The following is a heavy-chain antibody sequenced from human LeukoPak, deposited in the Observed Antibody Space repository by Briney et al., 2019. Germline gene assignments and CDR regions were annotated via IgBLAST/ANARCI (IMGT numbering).Heavy chain of an antibody. D-gene: IGHD5-18*01. CDR3: ARDSYGYKTYDY. V-gene: IGHV4-38-2*02. Sequence: SETLSLTCTVSGYSITSGYYWGWIRQPPGKGLEWIGSIYHSGSTFYNPSLKSRVTISVDPSKNQFSLRLSSVTAADTAVYYCARDSYGYKTYDYWGQGTLVTVSS. J-gene: IGHJ4*02. CDR2: IYHSGST. CDR1: GYSITSGYY.